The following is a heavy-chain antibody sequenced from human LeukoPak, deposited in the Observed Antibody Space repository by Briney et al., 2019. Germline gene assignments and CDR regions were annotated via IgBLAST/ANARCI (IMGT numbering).Heavy chain of an antibody. CDR3: ARDKGSGSYDQYFDY. D-gene: IGHD1-26*01. Sequence: SVKVSFXASGYTFTIYYMHWVRQAPGQGIEWMGIINPRGGSTSYAQKFQGRVTMTRDTSTSTVYMELSSLRSEDTAVYYCARDKGSGSYDQYFDYWGQGTLVTVSS. J-gene: IGHJ4*02. CDR2: INPRGGST. V-gene: IGHV1-46*01. CDR1: GYTFTIYY.